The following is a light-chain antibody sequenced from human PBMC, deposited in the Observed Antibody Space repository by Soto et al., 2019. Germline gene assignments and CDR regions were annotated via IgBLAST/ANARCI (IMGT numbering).Light chain of an antibody. CDR1: QSVSSY. J-gene: IGKJ4*01. V-gene: IGKV3-11*01. CDR3: QQRSNWLRT. CDR2: DAS. Sequence: EIVLTQSPATLSLSPGERATLSCRASQSVSSYLAWYQQKPGQAPRLLIYDASNRATGIPARFSGSGSGTDFTLTISSLEPEDFAVYYCQQRSNWLRTFGGGTKVDI.